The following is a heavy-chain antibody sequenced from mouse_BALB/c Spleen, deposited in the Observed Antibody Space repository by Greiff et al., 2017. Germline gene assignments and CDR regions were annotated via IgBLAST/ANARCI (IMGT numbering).Heavy chain of an antibody. V-gene: IGHV1S81*02. Sequence: QVQLQQSGAELVKPGASVKLSCKASGYTFTSYYMYWVKQRPGQGLEWIGGINPSNGGTNFNEKFKSKATLTVDKSSSTAYMQLSSLTSEDSAVYYCTRPFYYDYDEDAMDYWGQGTSVTVSS. CDR3: TRPFYYDYDEDAMDY. CDR2: INPSNGGT. CDR1: GYTFTSYY. D-gene: IGHD2-4*01. J-gene: IGHJ4*01.